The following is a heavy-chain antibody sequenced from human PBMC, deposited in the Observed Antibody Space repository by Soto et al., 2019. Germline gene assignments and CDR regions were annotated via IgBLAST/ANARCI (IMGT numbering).Heavy chain of an antibody. CDR2: IYYSGST. V-gene: IGHV4-30-4*01. CDR1: GGSISSGDYY. Sequence: LSLTCTVSGGSISSGDYYWSWIRQPPGKGLEWIGYIYYSGSTYYNPSLKSRVTISVDTSKNQFSLKLSSVTAADTAVYYCARAQAIVAMIRWFDPWGQGTLVTVSS. CDR3: ARAQAIVAMIRWFDP. J-gene: IGHJ5*02. D-gene: IGHD5-12*01.